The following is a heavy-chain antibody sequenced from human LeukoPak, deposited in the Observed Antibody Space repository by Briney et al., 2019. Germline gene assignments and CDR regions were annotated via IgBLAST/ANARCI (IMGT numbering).Heavy chain of an antibody. J-gene: IGHJ6*03. CDR1: GGSFSGYY. Sequence: SETLSLTCAVYGGSFSGYYWSWIRQPPGKGLEWIGEINHSGSTNYNPSLKSRVTISVDTSKNQFSLKLSSVTAADTAVYYCARKWAGSWADGYYYYMDVWGKGTTVTVSS. CDR2: INHSGST. D-gene: IGHD1-26*01. V-gene: IGHV4-34*01. CDR3: ARKWAGSWADGYYYYMDV.